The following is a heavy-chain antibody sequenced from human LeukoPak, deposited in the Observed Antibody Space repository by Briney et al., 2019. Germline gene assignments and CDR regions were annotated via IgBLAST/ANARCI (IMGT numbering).Heavy chain of an antibody. Sequence: SVKVSCKASGGTFSSYAISWVRQAPGQGLEWMGGIIPIFGTANYAQKFQGRVTVTADESTSTAYMELSSLRSEDTAVYYCARSYQWELLYYFDYWDQGTMVTVSS. V-gene: IGHV1-69*13. CDR1: GGTFSSYA. CDR2: IIPIFGTA. D-gene: IGHD1-26*01. CDR3: ARSYQWELLYYFDY. J-gene: IGHJ4*03.